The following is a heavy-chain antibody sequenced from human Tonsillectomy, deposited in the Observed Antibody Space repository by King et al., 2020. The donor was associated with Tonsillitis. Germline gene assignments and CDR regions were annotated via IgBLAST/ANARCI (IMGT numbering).Heavy chain of an antibody. Sequence: QLQESGPGLVKPSETLSLTCTVSGGSISSSSYYWGWIRQPPGKGLEWIGTIYYSGSTYYNPSLKSRVTISVDTSKNQFSLKLSSVTAADTAVYYCAGRAYGDPLFDYWGQGTLVTVSS. CDR2: IYYSGST. D-gene: IGHD4-17*01. CDR1: GGSISSSSYY. CDR3: AGRAYGDPLFDY. J-gene: IGHJ4*02. V-gene: IGHV4-39*07.